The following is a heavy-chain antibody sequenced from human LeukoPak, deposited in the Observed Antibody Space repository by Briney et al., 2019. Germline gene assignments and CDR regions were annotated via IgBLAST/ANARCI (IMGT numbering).Heavy chain of an antibody. V-gene: IGHV3-9*01. CDR2: IGWNSGSI. J-gene: IGHJ5*02. Sequence: GGSLRLSCAASGFTFDDYAMHWVRQAPGKGLDWFSGIGWNSGSIGYADSVKGRFTISRDNAKNSLYLQMNSLRAEDTALYYCAKDEGFDPWGQGTLVTVSS. CDR1: GFTFDDYA. CDR3: AKDEGFDP.